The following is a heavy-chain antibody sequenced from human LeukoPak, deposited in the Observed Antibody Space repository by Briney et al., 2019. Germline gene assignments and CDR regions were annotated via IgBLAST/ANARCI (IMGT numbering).Heavy chain of an antibody. J-gene: IGHJ6*02. V-gene: IGHV1-18*04. CDR2: ISAYNGNT. CDR3: AGIAARHYYYYYGMDV. CDR1: GYTFTSYG. Sequence: ASVKVSCKASGYTFTSYGISWVRQAPGQGLEWMGWISAYNGNTNYAQKLQGRVTMTTDTSTSTAYMELRSLRSDDTAVYYCAGIAARHYYYYYGMDVWGQGTTVTVSS. D-gene: IGHD6-6*01.